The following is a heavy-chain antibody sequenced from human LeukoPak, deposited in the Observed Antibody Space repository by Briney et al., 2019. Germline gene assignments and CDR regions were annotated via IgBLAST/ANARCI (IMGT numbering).Heavy chain of an antibody. CDR3: ARMDYGDYGAFDY. CDR2: FYYSGDT. CDR1: GRSISSSGYY. Sequence: SETLSLTCTVSGRSISSSGYYWVWIRQPRGKGLEWIGSFYYSGDTYYNQSLKSRVTISVDTSKNQFSLKLSSVTAADTAVYFCARMDYGDYGAFDYWGQGTLVTVSS. J-gene: IGHJ4*02. V-gene: IGHV4-39*01. D-gene: IGHD4-17*01.